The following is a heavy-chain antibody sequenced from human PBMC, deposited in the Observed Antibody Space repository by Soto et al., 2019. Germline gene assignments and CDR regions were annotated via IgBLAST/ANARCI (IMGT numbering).Heavy chain of an antibody. Sequence: SVKVSCKASGGTFSSYAISWVRQAPGQGLEWMGGIIPIFGTANYAQKFQVRVTITADESTSTAYMELSSLRSEDTAAYYCARDRAAGRFDYWGQGSLVTVSS. V-gene: IGHV1-69*13. CDR3: ARDRAAGRFDY. CDR1: GGTFSSYA. CDR2: IIPIFGTA. J-gene: IGHJ4*02. D-gene: IGHD6-13*01.